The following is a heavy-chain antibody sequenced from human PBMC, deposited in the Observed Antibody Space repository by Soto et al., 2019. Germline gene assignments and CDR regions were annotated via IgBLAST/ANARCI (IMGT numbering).Heavy chain of an antibody. Sequence: SVKLACKASGYTLTVYDINWVRQATGQGLEWMGGIIPIFGTTNYAQKFQGRVTITADESTSTAYMELSSLRSEDTAVYYCAGEWLRTGYWGQGTLVNVS. D-gene: IGHD5-12*01. CDR2: IIPIFGTT. CDR1: GYTLTVYD. J-gene: IGHJ4*02. CDR3: AGEWLRTGY. V-gene: IGHV1-69*13.